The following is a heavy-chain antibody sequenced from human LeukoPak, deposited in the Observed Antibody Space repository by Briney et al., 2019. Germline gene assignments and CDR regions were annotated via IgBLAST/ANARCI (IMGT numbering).Heavy chain of an antibody. V-gene: IGHV1-18*01. J-gene: IGHJ5*02. CDR2: ISAYNGNT. CDR3: ARDNSVGDYAWWFDP. D-gene: IGHD1-26*01. Sequence: ASVKVSCKASGYTFTSYGISWVRQAPGQGLEWMGWISAYNGNTNYAQKFQGRVTMTRDMSTSTDYMELSSLRSEDTAVYYCARDNSVGDYAWWFDPWGQGTLVTVSS. CDR1: GYTFTSYG.